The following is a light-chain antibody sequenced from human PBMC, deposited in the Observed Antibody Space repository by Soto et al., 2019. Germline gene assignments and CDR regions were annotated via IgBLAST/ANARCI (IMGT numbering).Light chain of an antibody. J-gene: IGLJ2*01. CDR3: GAWDDSLNGHVV. Sequence: QSVLTQPPSASGTPGQRVTISCSGSSSNIGSNTVNWYQQITGTAPKLLIYNDNQRPSGVPDRFSGAKSGTSGSLAISGLQSEDEGDYYCGAWDDSLNGHVVFGGGTKLTVL. CDR1: SSNIGSNT. CDR2: NDN. V-gene: IGLV1-44*01.